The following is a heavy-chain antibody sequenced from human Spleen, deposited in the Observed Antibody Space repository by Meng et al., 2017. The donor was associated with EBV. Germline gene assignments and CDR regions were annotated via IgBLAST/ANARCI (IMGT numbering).Heavy chain of an antibody. V-gene: IGHV4-30-4*01. CDR1: GGSISSGGYY. Sequence: AQVGGPAPGLVKPSQTPSLPCDVSGGSISSGGYYWSWIRQPPGKGLEWIGYINYRGNTYDNPSLRSRAALSVDTSKNQFSLKLSSVTAADTAVYYCARGAAKWFDPWGPGTLVTVSS. J-gene: IGHJ5*02. D-gene: IGHD6-25*01. CDR2: INYRGNT. CDR3: ARGAAKWFDP.